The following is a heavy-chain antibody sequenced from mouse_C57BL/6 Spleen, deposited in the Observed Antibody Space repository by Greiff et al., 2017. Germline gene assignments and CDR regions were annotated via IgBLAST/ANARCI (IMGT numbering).Heavy chain of an antibody. J-gene: IGHJ3*01. CDR3: ARSHYYGSSYWFAY. CDR2: IYPGDGDT. Sequence: QVQLKQSGPELVKPGASVKISCKASSYAFSSSWMNWVKQRPGKGLEWIGRIYPGDGDTNYNGKFKGKATLTADKSSSTAYMQLSSLTSEDSAVYFCARSHYYGSSYWFAYWGQGTLVTVSA. CDR1: SYAFSSSW. V-gene: IGHV1-82*01. D-gene: IGHD1-1*01.